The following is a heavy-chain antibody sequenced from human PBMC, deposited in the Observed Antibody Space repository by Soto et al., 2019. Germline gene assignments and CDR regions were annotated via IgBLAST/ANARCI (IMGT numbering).Heavy chain of an antibody. CDR1: GYTFTSYA. CDR3: ARGTLSDYVWGSYRRDNYSYYGMDV. Sequence: ASVKVSCKASGYTFTSYAMHWVRQAPGQRLEWMGWINAGNGNTKYSQKFQGRVTITRDTSASTAYMELSSLRSEDTAVYYCARGTLSDYVWGSYRRDNYSYYGMDVWGQGTTVTVSS. D-gene: IGHD3-16*02. V-gene: IGHV1-3*01. CDR2: INAGNGNT. J-gene: IGHJ6*02.